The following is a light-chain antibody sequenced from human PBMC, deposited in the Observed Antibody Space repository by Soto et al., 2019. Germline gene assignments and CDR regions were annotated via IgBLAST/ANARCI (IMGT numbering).Light chain of an antibody. J-gene: IGLJ3*02. CDR1: SSNIGSNT. Sequence: QSALTQPPSASGTPGQRVTISCSGSSSNIGSNTVNWYQQLPGTAPKLLIYSINQRPSGVPDRFSGSKSGTSASLAISGLQSEDEAAYYCAAWDDSLNGWVFGGGTQLTVL. V-gene: IGLV1-44*01. CDR2: SIN. CDR3: AAWDDSLNGWV.